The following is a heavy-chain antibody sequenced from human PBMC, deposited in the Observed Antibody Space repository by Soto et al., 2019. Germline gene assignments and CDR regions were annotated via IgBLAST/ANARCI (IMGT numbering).Heavy chain of an antibody. J-gene: IGHJ5*02. CDR3: AKSLNINWKNWFDP. V-gene: IGHV3-23*01. CDR2: ISDSGGRT. D-gene: IGHD1-1*01. Sequence: EEQLLESGGGLVQPGESLRLSCAASGFTFSSSAMNWVRQAPGKGLEWVSIISDSGGRTYYADSVRGRFTISRDNSKNTLYLQMNSLRAEDTAVYYCAKSLNINWKNWFDPWGQRTLVTVSS. CDR1: GFTFSSSA.